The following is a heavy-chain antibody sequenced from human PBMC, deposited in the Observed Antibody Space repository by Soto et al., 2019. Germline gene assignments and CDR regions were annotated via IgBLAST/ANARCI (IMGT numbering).Heavy chain of an antibody. CDR1: GYTFTSYD. V-gene: IGHV1-8*01. D-gene: IGHD6-6*01. CDR3: ARGYEQLAAVQYNRFDP. CDR2: MNPNSGNT. Sequence: QVQLVQSGAEVKKPGASVKVSCKASGYTFTSYDINWVRQATGQGLEWMGWMNPNSGNTGYAQKFQGRVTMTRNTSISTAYMELSSLRSEDTAVYYCARGYEQLAAVQYNRFDPWGQGTLVTVSS. J-gene: IGHJ5*02.